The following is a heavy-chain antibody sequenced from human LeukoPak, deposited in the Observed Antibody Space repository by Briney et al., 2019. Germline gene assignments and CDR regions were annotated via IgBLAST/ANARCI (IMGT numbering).Heavy chain of an antibody. CDR2: IIPIFGTA. CDR3: ARNVGAVYYYYYYGMDV. V-gene: IGHV1-69*13. D-gene: IGHD1-26*01. J-gene: IGHJ6*02. CDR1: GGTFSSYA. Sequence: SVKVSCKASGGTFSSYAISWVRQAPGQGLEWMGGIIPIFGTANYAQKFQGRVTITADESTSTAYMELSSLRSEDTAVYYCARNVGAVYYYYYYGMDVWGQGTTVTVSS.